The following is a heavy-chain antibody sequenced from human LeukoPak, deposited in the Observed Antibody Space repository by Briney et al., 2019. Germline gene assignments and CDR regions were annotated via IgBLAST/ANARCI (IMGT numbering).Heavy chain of an antibody. CDR2: IYYSGST. CDR3: ARVVDKYDFWSPVKFDP. V-gene: IGHV4-30-4*01. D-gene: IGHD3-3*01. Sequence: SETLSLTCTVSGGSISSGDYYWSWIRQPPGKGLEWIGYIYYSGSTYYNPSLKSRVTISVDTSKNQFSLKLSSETAADTAVYYCARVVDKYDFWSPVKFDPWGQGTLVTVSS. J-gene: IGHJ5*02. CDR1: GGSISSGDYY.